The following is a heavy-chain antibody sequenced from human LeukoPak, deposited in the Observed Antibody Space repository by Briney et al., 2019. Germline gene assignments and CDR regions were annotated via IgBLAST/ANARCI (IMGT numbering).Heavy chain of an antibody. Sequence: GGSLRLSCAASGFTFSSYGMHWVRQAPGKGLEWVAVISYDGSNKYYADSVKGRFTISRDNAKNSLYLQMDSLRAEDTAVYYCARGVDAAMVVDYWGQGTLVTVSS. CDR3: ARGVDAAMVVDY. V-gene: IGHV3-30*03. D-gene: IGHD5-18*01. CDR1: GFTFSSYG. CDR2: ISYDGSNK. J-gene: IGHJ4*02.